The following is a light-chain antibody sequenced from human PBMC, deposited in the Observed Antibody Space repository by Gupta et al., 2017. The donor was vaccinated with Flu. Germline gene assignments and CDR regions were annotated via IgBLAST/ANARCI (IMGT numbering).Light chain of an antibody. J-gene: IGLJ3*02. V-gene: IGLV2-14*03. CDR1: SSDVGGYNY. CDR2: DVS. Sequence: QSALTQPASVSGSPGQSITISCTGISSDVGGYNYVYRYQQHPGHAPKLMIYDVSKRPSGVSNRVSGSKSGTTASLTISGLQAEDESYYYFSAYTSSRSVFGGGTKLTVL. CDR3: SAYTSSRSV.